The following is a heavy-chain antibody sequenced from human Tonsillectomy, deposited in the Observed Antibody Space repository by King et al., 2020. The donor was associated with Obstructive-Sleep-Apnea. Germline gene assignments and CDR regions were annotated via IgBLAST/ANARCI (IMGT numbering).Heavy chain of an antibody. CDR1: GFIFNRYA. CDR2: ISYDGINE. CDR3: ARDHLDGELLIAESCDY. Sequence: QVQLVESGGGVVQPGRSLRLSCAASGFIFNRYAMHWVRQAPGKGLEWVAVISYDGINEYYADSVQGRFTISRDNSKNTLFLQLNSLRADDTAVYYCARDHLDGELLIAESCDYWGQGTLVTVSS. D-gene: IGHD3-10*01. J-gene: IGHJ4*02. V-gene: IGHV3-30*04.